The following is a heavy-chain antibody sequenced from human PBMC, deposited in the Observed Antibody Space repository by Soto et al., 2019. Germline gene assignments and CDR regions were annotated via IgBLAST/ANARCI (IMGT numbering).Heavy chain of an antibody. CDR2: IGYDGSER. J-gene: IGHJ4*02. D-gene: IGHD6-19*01. Sequence: QVQLVESGGGVVQPGRSLRLSCAASGFTFSDYGMHWVRQAPGKGLDWVGLIGYDGSERHYADSVEGRFTISRDNSKNTLYLQMNSLRTEDTAMYYCAKEGALSGWTYGDSWGQGTLVIVSS. CDR3: AKEGALSGWTYGDS. CDR1: GFTFSDYG. V-gene: IGHV3-30*18.